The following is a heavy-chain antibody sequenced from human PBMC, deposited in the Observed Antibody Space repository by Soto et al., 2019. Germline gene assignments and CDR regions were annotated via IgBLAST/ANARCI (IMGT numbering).Heavy chain of an antibody. V-gene: IGHV1-18*01. D-gene: IGHD1-26*01. J-gene: IGHJ5*02. Sequence: ASVKVSCKXSGYTFTSYGISWVRQAPGQGLEWMGWISAYNGNTNYAQKLQGRVTMTTDTSTSTAYMELRSLGSDDTAVYYCARLSGSIQDRWSDPWGQGTLVTVSS. CDR1: GYTFTSYG. CDR3: ARLSGSIQDRWSDP. CDR2: ISAYNGNT.